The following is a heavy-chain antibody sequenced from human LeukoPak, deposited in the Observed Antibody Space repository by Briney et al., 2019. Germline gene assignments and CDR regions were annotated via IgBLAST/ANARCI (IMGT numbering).Heavy chain of an antibody. J-gene: IGHJ4*02. V-gene: IGHV3-7*01. CDR3: ARDSVHGYYDSSGYSALFDY. CDR1: GFTFSRNW. Sequence: GGSLRLSCAASGFTFSRNWMSWARQAPGKGLEWVANIKEDGSEKYYVDSVKGRFTISRDNAKNSLYLQMNSLRVEDTAVYYCARDSVHGYYDSSGYSALFDYWGQGTLVTVSS. D-gene: IGHD3-22*01. CDR2: IKEDGSEK.